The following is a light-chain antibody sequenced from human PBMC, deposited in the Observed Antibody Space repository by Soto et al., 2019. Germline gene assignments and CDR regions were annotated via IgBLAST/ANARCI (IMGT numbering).Light chain of an antibody. V-gene: IGLV1-40*01. J-gene: IGLJ2*01. CDR2: GNT. CDR1: TSNIGAGYD. CDR3: QSHDRSLSGHVV. Sequence: QSALTQPPSVSGAPGQRVTISCTGSTSNIGAGYDVHWYQKFPGTAPKLLIYGNTNRPSGVPDRFSGSKSGTSASLAITGLQAEDEADYYCQSHDRSLSGHVVFGGGTKLTVL.